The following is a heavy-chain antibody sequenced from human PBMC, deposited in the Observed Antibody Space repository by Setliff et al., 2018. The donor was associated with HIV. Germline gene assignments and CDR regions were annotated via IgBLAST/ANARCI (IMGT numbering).Heavy chain of an antibody. V-gene: IGHV2-5*01. D-gene: IGHD1-1*01. J-gene: IGHJ4*02. CDR3: AYSGRQLRGPYFDF. CDR1: GLSLSTSGVG. Sequence: SGPTLVNPPQTLTLTCTFSGLSLSTSGVGVGWIRQSPGKALEWLAFIYWNNNKHYTTSLKSRLTVTKDTSKNRVVFTMTNMDPVDTATYYCAYSGRQLRGPYFDFWGQGTQVTVSS. CDR2: IYWNNNK.